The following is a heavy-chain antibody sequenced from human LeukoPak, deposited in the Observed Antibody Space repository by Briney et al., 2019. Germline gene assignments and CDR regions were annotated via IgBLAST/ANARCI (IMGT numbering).Heavy chain of an antibody. Sequence: ASVKVSCKASGYTFTSYYMHWVRQAPGQGLEWMGIINPSGGSTSYAQKFQGRVTMTRDTSTSTVYMELSSLRSEDTAVYYCARDSTAFVVVPAALADWGQGTLVIVSS. J-gene: IGHJ4*02. V-gene: IGHV1-46*01. D-gene: IGHD2-2*01. CDR1: GYTFTSYY. CDR3: ARDSTAFVVVPAALAD. CDR2: INPSGGST.